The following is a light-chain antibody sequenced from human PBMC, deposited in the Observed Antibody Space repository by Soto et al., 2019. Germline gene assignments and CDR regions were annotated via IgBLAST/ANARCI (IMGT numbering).Light chain of an antibody. V-gene: IGKV1-5*01. CDR3: QQSYSRVT. CDR1: QSISTW. Sequence: DIQMTQSPSTLSASVGDRVTITCLAIQSISTWLAWYQQKPGKAAKVLIPDASSLQSGVPSRLIGSGSGTDFTLTISSPHPEDFATYHCQQSYSRVTFGQGTKVDIK. J-gene: IGKJ1*01. CDR2: DAS.